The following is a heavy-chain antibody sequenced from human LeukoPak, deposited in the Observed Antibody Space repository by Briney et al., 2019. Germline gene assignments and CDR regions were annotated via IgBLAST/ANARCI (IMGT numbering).Heavy chain of an antibody. J-gene: IGHJ4*02. CDR1: GFTFSSYW. CDR2: IKQDGSEK. D-gene: IGHD3-10*01. V-gene: IGHV3-7*03. Sequence: PGGSLRLSCAASGFTFSSYWMSWVRQAPGKGLEGVANIKQDGSEKYYVDSVKGRFTISRDNAKNSLYLQMNSLRAEDTAVYYCAREDYYGSGSLFDYWGQGTLVTVSS. CDR3: AREDYYGSGSLFDY.